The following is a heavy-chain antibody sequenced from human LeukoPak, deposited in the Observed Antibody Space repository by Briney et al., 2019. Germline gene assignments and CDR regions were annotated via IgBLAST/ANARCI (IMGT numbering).Heavy chain of an antibody. Sequence: SETLSLTCSVSGGSISSYYWSWIRQPPGKGLEWIGYIYYTGSTNYNPSLKSRVTISVDTSKKHFSLKLNSVTAADTAVYYCARELFSTTTCYFDNWGQGTLVTVSS. CDR2: IYYTGST. CDR3: ARELFSTTTCYFDN. J-gene: IGHJ4*02. V-gene: IGHV4-59*01. CDR1: GGSISSYY. D-gene: IGHD2-2*01.